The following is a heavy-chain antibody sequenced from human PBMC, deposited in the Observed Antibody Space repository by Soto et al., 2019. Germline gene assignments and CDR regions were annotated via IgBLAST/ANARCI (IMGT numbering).Heavy chain of an antibody. V-gene: IGHV4-34*01. CDR2: VNHAGGT. Sequence: QMHIQQWGAGLLKPSETLSLTCAVSGGSFNDFYWNWVRQPPGEGLEWIGEVNHAGGTDYNPSLKSRVTISEDRSKNQLSPRLKSVTVADTATYYCARRGRYGGRSYTGWGQGTLVTVSS. CDR3: ARRGRYGGRSYTG. J-gene: IGHJ4*02. D-gene: IGHD2-15*01. CDR1: GGSFNDFY.